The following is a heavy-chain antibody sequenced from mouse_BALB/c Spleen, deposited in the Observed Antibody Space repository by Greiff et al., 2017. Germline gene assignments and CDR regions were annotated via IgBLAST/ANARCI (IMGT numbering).Heavy chain of an antibody. CDR1: GYAFSSYW. CDR2: IYPGDGDT. Sequence: QVQLKESGAELVRPGSSVKISCKASGYAFSSYWMNWVKQRPGQGLEWIGQIYPGDGDTNYNGKFKGKATLTADKSSSTAYMQLSSLTSEDSAVYFCAKYGNYGGYAMDYWGQGTSVTVSS. V-gene: IGHV1-80*01. CDR3: AKYGNYGGYAMDY. J-gene: IGHJ4*01. D-gene: IGHD2-10*02.